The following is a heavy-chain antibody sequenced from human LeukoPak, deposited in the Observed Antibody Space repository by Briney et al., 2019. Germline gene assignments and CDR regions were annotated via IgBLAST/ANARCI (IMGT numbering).Heavy chain of an antibody. CDR3: AREGDVDTANPL. CDR2: IIPILGIA. CDR1: GGTFSSYT. Sequence: ASVKVSCKASGGTFSSYTISWVRQAPGQGLEWMGRIIPILGIANYAQKFQGRVTITADKSTSTAYMELSSLRSEDTAVFYCAREGDVDTANPLWGQGTLVTVSS. V-gene: IGHV1-69*02. J-gene: IGHJ4*02. D-gene: IGHD5-18*01.